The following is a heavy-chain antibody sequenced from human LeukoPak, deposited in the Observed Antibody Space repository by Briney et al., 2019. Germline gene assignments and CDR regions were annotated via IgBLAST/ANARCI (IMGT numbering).Heavy chain of an antibody. Sequence: GGSLRLSCAASGLTFSNYALHWVRQAPGKGLEWVAVISYDGSYKYYADSVKGRFTISRDNSKNTVYLQMNSLRAEDTAVYYCARGARKGDDYGGFFDYWGQGTLVTVSS. CDR1: GLTFSNYA. CDR2: ISYDGSYK. D-gene: IGHD4-23*01. V-gene: IGHV3-30*04. J-gene: IGHJ4*02. CDR3: ARGARKGDDYGGFFDY.